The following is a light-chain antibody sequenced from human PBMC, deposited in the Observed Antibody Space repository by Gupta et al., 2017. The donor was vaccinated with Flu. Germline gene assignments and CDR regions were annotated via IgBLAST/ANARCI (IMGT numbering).Light chain of an antibody. J-gene: IGLJ1*01. V-gene: IGLV2-8*01. Sequence: QSALTKPPSATGSPGQSVTIPCTGTSSDVGGYNYVSWYQQHPGKAPKLMIYEVSKRPSGVPDRFSGSKSGNTASLTVSGLQAEDEADYYCSSYAGSNNSSYVFGTGTKVTVL. CDR2: EVS. CDR3: SSYAGSNNSSYV. CDR1: SSDVGGYNY.